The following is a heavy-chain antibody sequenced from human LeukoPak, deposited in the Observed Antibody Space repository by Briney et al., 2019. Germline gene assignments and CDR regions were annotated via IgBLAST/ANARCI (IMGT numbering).Heavy chain of an antibody. CDR3: AKDSCSRTSCYNDY. J-gene: IGHJ4*02. CDR2: IDPSSTYI. CDR1: GFTFRSYS. D-gene: IGHD2-2*02. Sequence: GGSLRLSCAASGFTFRSYSMNWVRQAPGKGLEWVSAIDPSSTYIYYADSVKGRFTISRDNSKNTLYLQMNSLRAEDTAVYYCAKDSCSRTSCYNDYWGQGTLVTVSS. V-gene: IGHV3-21*01.